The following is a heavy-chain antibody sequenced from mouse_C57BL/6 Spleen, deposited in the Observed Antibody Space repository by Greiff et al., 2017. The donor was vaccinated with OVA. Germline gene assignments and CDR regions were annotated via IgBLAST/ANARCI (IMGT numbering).Heavy chain of an antibody. CDR1: GYAFSSYW. V-gene: IGHV1-80*01. J-gene: IGHJ2*01. D-gene: IGHD1-1*01. CDR2: IYPGDGDT. Sequence: QVQLQQSGAELVKPGASVKISCKASGYAFSSYWMNWVKQRPGKGLEWIGQIYPGDGDTNSNGQFKGTATLTADKSSRTAYMQGSSLTAEDSAVDFGARLKTWTVPYCDYWGQGTTLTVSS. CDR3: ARLKTWTVPYCDY.